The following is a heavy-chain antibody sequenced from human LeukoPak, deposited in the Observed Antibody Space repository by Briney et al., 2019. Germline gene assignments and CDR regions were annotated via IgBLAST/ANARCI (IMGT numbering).Heavy chain of an antibody. V-gene: IGHV1-24*01. J-gene: IGHJ6*02. CDR1: GYTLTELS. Sequence: ASVKVSCEVSGYTLTELSMHWVRQAPGKGLEWMGGFDPEDGETIYAQKFQGRVTMTEHTSTDTAYMELSSLRSEDTAVYYCATVPRDYSEYGMDVWGQGTTVTVSS. D-gene: IGHD4-11*01. CDR3: ATVPRDYSEYGMDV. CDR2: FDPEDGET.